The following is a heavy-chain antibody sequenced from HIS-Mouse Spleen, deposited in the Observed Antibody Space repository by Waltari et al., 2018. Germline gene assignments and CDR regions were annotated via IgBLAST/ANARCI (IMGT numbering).Heavy chain of an antibody. CDR1: GFTVSSNY. CDR3: ARDIKAAAC. V-gene: IGHV3-66*01. CDR2: IYSGGST. D-gene: IGHD6-13*01. Sequence: PASGFTVSSNYMSWVRQAPGKGLEWVSVIYSGGSTYYADSVKGRFTISRDNSKNTLYLQMNSLRAEDTAVYYCARDIKAAACWGQGTLVTVSS. J-gene: IGHJ4*02.